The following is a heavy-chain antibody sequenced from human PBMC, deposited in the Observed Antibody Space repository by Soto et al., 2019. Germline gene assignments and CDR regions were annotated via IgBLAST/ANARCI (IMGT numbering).Heavy chain of an antibody. V-gene: IGHV1-3*05. CDR3: ARDWGTTTVSLNWFDP. J-gene: IGHJ5*02. D-gene: IGHD4-17*01. CDR1: GYTFTSYA. Sequence: QVQLVQSGAEEKKPGASVKVSCKASGYTFTSYAIHWVRQAPGQRLEWMGWINAGNGNTKYSQKFQGRVTITRDTSASTAYMELSSLRSEDTAVYYCARDWGTTTVSLNWFDPWGQGTLVTVSS. CDR2: INAGNGNT.